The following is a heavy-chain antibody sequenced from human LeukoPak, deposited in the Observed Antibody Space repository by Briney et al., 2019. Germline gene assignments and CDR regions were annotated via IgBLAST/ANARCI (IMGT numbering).Heavy chain of an antibody. V-gene: IGHV3-53*01. CDR1: GFTVSSNS. Sequence: PGGSLRLSCTVSGFTVSSNSMSWVRQAPGKGLEWVSFIYSGGNTHYSDSVKGRFTISRDNSKNTLYLQMNSLRAEDTAVYYCAKDGGTVTSYYFDSWGLGTLVTVSP. J-gene: IGHJ4*02. CDR3: AKDGGTVTSYYFDS. CDR2: IYSGGNT. D-gene: IGHD4-11*01.